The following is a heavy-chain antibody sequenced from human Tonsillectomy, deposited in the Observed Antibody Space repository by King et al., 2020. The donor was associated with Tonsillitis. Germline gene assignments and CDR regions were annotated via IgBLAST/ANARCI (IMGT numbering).Heavy chain of an antibody. D-gene: IGHD6-6*01. J-gene: IGHJ5*02. V-gene: IGHV3-21*01. CDR3: ARGLTFTAARPSWFDP. Sequence: VQLVESGGGLVKPGGSLRLSCAASGFTSDSYSMNWVRQAPGKGLEWVSSISSSSGYIYYADSLKGRFTISRDNAKHSLYLQMNSLRVEDTAVYYCARGLTFTAARPSWFDPWGQGTLVTVSS. CDR2: ISSSSGYI. CDR1: GFTSDSYS.